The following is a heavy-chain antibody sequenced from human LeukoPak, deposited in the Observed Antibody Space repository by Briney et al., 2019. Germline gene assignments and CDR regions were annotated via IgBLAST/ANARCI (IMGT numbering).Heavy chain of an antibody. CDR3: ARDSGGRFDP. CDR1: GGSISSYY. Sequence: SETLSLTCTVSGGSISSYYWSWIRQPPGKGLEWIGYIYYSGSANYNPSLKSRVTVSVDMSKNQFSLKLRSVTAADTAVYYCARDSGGRFDPWGQGTLVTVSS. J-gene: IGHJ5*02. V-gene: IGHV4-59*01. CDR2: IYYSGSA.